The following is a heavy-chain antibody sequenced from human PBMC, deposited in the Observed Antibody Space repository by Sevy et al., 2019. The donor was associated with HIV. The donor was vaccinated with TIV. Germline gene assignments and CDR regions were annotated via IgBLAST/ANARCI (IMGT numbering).Heavy chain of an antibody. CDR1: GLTFSSYW. CDR2: INSDGSST. CDR3: AREYSGTYYYFDY. V-gene: IGHV3-74*01. J-gene: IGHJ4*02. Sequence: GGSLRLSCAASGLTFSSYWMHWVRQAPGKGLVWVSGINSDGSSTNYADSVKGRFTISRDNAKNTLYLQMNSLRAEDTAVYYSAREYSGTYYYFDYWGQGTLVTVSS. D-gene: IGHD1-26*01.